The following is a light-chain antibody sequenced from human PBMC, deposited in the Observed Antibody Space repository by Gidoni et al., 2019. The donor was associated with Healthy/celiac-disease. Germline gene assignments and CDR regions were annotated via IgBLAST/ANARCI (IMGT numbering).Light chain of an antibody. Sequence: DIVMTQTPASLAASLGARATSNCTSSQSVLYSSNDKNYLAWYQQNPGQPPKLLIYWASTRESGVPDRFSGSGSGTDFTLTISSLQAEDVAVYYCQQYYSTPPTFGPGTKVEIK. CDR2: WAS. CDR1: QSVLYSSNDKNY. CDR3: QQYYSTPPT. J-gene: IGKJ1*01. V-gene: IGKV4-1*01.